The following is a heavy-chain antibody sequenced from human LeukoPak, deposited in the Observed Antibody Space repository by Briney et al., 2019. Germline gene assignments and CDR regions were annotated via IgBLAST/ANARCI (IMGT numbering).Heavy chain of an antibody. CDR3: ASLPPYGDYPIGYYYGMDV. V-gene: IGHV1-2*02. CDR1: GYTFTGYY. J-gene: IGHJ6*02. D-gene: IGHD4-17*01. Sequence: ASVKVSCKASGYTFTGYYMHWVRQAPGQGLEWMGWINPNSGGTNYAQKFQGRVTMTRDTSISTAYMELSRLRSDDTAVYYCASLPPYGDYPIGYYYGMDVWGQGTTVTVSS. CDR2: INPNSGGT.